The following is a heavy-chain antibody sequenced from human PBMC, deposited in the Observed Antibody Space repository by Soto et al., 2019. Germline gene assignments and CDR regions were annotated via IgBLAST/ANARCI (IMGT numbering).Heavy chain of an antibody. CDR1: GYTFTSYG. J-gene: IGHJ4*02. D-gene: IGHD3-10*01. CDR2: ISTYNGNT. Sequence: QVQLVQSGAEVKKPGASVKVSCKASGYTFTSYGISWVRQAPGQGLEWMGWISTYNGNTKYAQKLKGRVTMTTDTCTHTAYIELRSLRSDATSVFSCEREMLRGVGSDHWGQGTLVTVSS. V-gene: IGHV1-18*01. CDR3: EREMLRGVGSDH.